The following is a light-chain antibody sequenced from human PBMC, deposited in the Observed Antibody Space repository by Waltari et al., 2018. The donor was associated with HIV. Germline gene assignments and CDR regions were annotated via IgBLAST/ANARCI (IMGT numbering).Light chain of an antibody. Sequence: QSALTQPASVSGSPGQSIPIPCSGSVTANGHSNSISWYQHSPGKVPILVLYEVTRRRSGVSDHLAGSKCGVAAALTISGVQPEHEADHYCVAYTARKVVIFGGGTKLTVL. CDR1: VTANGHSNS. J-gene: IGLJ2*01. CDR2: EVT. V-gene: IGLV2-14*01. CDR3: VAYTARKVVI.